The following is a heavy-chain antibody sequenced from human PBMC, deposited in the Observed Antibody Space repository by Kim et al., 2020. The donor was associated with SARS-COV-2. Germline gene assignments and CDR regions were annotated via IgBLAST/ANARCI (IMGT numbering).Heavy chain of an antibody. CDR3: ASDPGGDKAIRFYYNGLDV. Sequence: SVKVSCKSSGGTFSSSPISWVRQSPGQGLEWVGLIIPIYGTTNFAQGFHDRVTITADEGTSTVYMEMRRLGVGDTAVYYCASDPGGDKAIRFYYNGLDV. D-gene: IGHD3-16*01. V-gene: IGHV1-69*13. CDR2: IIPIYGTT. CDR1: GGTFSSSP. J-gene: IGHJ6*01.